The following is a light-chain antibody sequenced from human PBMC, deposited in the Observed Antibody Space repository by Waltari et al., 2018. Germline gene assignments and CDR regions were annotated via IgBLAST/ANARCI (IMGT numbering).Light chain of an antibody. Sequence: QLVLTQSPSASASLGASVKLTCTLSSGHSNYAIAWHQQQPGKGPRFLMKINSDGSHNKGDGNPDRFSGSTSGAERYLTISSLQSEDEAAYYCQTWGTGWVFGGGTKLTVL. CDR2: INSDGSH. CDR1: SGHSNYA. J-gene: IGLJ3*02. CDR3: QTWGTGWV. V-gene: IGLV4-69*01.